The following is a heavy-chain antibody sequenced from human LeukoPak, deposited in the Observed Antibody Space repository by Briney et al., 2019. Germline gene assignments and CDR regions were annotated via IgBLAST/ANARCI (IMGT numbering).Heavy chain of an antibody. J-gene: IGHJ4*02. CDR3: AKDRAYYSDSSGYYLVRAYDY. V-gene: IGHV3-53*01. CDR2: IYSGGST. Sequence: GGSLRLSCAASEFSVGSNYMTWVRQAPGKGLEWVSLIYSGGSTYYADSVKGRFTISRDNSKNTLYLQMNSLRAEDTAVYYCAKDRAYYSDSSGYYLVRAYDYWGQGTLVTVSS. D-gene: IGHD3-22*01. CDR1: EFSVGSNY.